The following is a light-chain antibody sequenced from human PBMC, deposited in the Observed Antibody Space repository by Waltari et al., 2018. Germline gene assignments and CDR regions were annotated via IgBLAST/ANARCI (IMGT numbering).Light chain of an antibody. CDR1: QSASDIY. Sequence: EFVLTQSPVTLSLSPGERPTLSCRASQSASDIYLAWYQQKVGQPPRLLIYGASNRATGIPDRFSGSGSGTDFTLTISRLEPEDFAVYYCQHLGTSWTFGQGTKVEIK. CDR3: QHLGTSWT. CDR2: GAS. V-gene: IGKV3-20*01. J-gene: IGKJ1*01.